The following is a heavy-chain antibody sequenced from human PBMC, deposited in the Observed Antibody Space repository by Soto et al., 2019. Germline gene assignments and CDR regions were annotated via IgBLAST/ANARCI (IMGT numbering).Heavy chain of an antibody. CDR1: GGTFSTSA. J-gene: IGHJ6*02. CDR3: ARDKDRQQLGGNYYYILDV. D-gene: IGHD3-3*02. CDR2: IMPVFATP. Sequence: QVQLVQSGAEVKKPGSSVKVSCKASGGTFSTSAISWVRQAPGQGLEWVGGIMPVFATPDYAQKFQGRVTXTXDXPTTTAYLELTSLRTDDTAVYYCARDKDRQQLGGNYYYILDVWGQGTAITVSS. V-gene: IGHV1-69*05.